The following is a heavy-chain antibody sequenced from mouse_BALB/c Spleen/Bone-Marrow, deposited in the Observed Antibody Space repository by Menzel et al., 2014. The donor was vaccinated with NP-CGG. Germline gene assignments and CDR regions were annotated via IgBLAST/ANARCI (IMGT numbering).Heavy chain of an antibody. V-gene: IGHV1S56*01. D-gene: IGHD2-10*02. CDR2: IYPGDGST. CDR1: GYTFTSYD. J-gene: IGHJ3*01. Sequence: QVQLQQSGPELVKPGDLVKISCKASGYTFTSYDINWVKQRPGQGLEWIGWIYPGDGSTKYNEKFKGKATLTADKSSSTAYMQLSILTAENSAVYFCARSLATRKIRGMAYWGQGTLVTVSA. CDR3: ARSLATRKIRGMAY.